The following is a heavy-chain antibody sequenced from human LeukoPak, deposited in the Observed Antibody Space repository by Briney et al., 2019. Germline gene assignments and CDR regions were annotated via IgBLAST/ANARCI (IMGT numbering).Heavy chain of an antibody. CDR2: IKQDGSEK. Sequence: GGSLRLSCAASGFTFSSYWMSWVRQAPGKGLEWVANIKQDGSEKYYVDSVKGRFTISRDNAKNSLYLQMNSLRAEDTAVYYCARSPGGYERYYYYYMDVWGKGTTVTGSS. J-gene: IGHJ6*03. CDR3: ARSPGGYERYYYYYMDV. V-gene: IGHV3-7*01. D-gene: IGHD5-12*01. CDR1: GFTFSSYW.